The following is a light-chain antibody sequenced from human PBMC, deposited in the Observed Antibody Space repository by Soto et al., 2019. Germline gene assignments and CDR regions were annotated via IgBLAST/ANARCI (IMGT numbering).Light chain of an antibody. CDR2: GAS. J-gene: IGKJ1*01. Sequence: EIVMTQSPATLSVSPGERATLSCRASQSVHNNLAWYQQKPGQAPRLLIHGASTRATGVPARISGSGSGTEFTLTISSLQSEEFAVYYCQQCDNWPRTFGQGTKVDIK. CDR3: QQCDNWPRT. CDR1: QSVHNN. V-gene: IGKV3-15*01.